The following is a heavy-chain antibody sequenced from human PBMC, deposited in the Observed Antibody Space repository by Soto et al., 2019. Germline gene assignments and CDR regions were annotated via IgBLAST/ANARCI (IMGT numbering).Heavy chain of an antibody. CDR1: GFTVSTDW. J-gene: IGHJ6*02. V-gene: IGHV3-66*01. CDR3: VRDNYYDGMYV. CDR2: IRSGGNT. Sequence: PGGSLRLSCAASGFTVSTDWMYWVRQAPGKGLEWVSVIRSGGNTYYADSVEGRFTISRDNSKNTVYLQMNSLRAEDTAVYYCVRDNYYDGMYVWGQGTTVTVSS.